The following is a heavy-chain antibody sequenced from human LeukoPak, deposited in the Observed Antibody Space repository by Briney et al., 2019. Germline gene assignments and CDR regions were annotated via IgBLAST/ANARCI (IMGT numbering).Heavy chain of an antibody. CDR1: GGSISSYY. J-gene: IGHJ5*02. CDR3: ARASPAAAGNWFDP. D-gene: IGHD6-13*01. CDR2: IYYSGST. V-gene: IGHV4-59*08. Sequence: SETLSLTCTVSGGSISSYYWSWIRQPPGKGLEWIGYIYYSGSTNYNPSLKSRVTISVDTSKNQFSLKLSSVTAADTAVYYCARASPAAAGNWFDPWGQGTLVTVSS.